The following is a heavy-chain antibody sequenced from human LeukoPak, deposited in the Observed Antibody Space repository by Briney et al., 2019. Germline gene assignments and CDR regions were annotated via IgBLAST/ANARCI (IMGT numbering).Heavy chain of an antibody. CDR1: GFTFSSYS. CDR2: ISNRSGYK. Sequence: GGSLRLTCAASGFTFSSYSMNWVRQAPGKGLEWVSSISNRSGYKYYAESLKGRFTISRDNAKNSLYLQVNGLGAEDTAVYYCARQSGDGYNHFDYWGQGTLVTVSS. V-gene: IGHV3-21*01. D-gene: IGHD5-24*01. CDR3: ARQSGDGYNHFDY. J-gene: IGHJ4*02.